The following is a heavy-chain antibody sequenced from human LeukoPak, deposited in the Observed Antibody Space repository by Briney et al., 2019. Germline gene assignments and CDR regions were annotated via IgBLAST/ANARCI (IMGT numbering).Heavy chain of an antibody. CDR1: GYTFTSYY. V-gene: IGHV1-2*02. CDR3: ARRRAVAGHFDY. J-gene: IGHJ4*02. CDR2: INPNNGGT. Sequence: ASVKVSCKSSGYTFTSYYMYWVRQAPGQGLEWMGWINPNNGGTNYAQKFQGRVTMTRDTSISTAYMVLSRLRSDDTAVYYCARRRAVAGHFDYWGQGTLVTVSS. D-gene: IGHD6-19*01.